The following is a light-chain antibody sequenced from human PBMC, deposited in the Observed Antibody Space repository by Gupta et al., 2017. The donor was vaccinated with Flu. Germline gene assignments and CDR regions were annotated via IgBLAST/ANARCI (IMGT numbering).Light chain of an antibody. CDR3: SSYILTRTSIIAWV. V-gene: IGLV2-14*01. CDR1: ISDVRGYNR. Sequence: QSALTQPAAVSGSPGQSIPIYCTGTISDVRGYNRVSWYPQQPGKAPKLIIYEVSSRPSGVSNRFSGPKSRNTSSLTIAGLQSGDEADYYCSSYILTRTSIIAWVFGGGTKLTVL. J-gene: IGLJ3*02. CDR2: EVS.